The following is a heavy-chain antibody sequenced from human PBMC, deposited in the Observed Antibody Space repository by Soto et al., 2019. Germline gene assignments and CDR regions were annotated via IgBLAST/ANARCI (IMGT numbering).Heavy chain of an antibody. CDR2: IYYSGST. CDR1: GGSISSGDYY. Sequence: QVQLQESGPGLVKPSQTLSLTCTVSGGSISSGDYYWSWIRQPPGKGLEWIGYIYYSGSTYYNPSLNTPVTISFDPSKIQSSLKLSTVTAEAPSVYYCARVGSSIAVRPCDYWGHGALVTVSS. D-gene: IGHD6-6*01. CDR3: ARVGSSIAVRPCDY. J-gene: IGHJ4*01. V-gene: IGHV4-30-4*01.